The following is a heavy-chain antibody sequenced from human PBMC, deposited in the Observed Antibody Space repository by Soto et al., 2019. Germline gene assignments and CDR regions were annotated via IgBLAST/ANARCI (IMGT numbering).Heavy chain of an antibody. CDR1: GFTFSSYA. CDR3: ANNQGYSGYDSKKAFDI. D-gene: IGHD5-12*01. Sequence: GGSLRLSCAASGFTFSSYAMSWVRQAPGKGLEWVSAIRGSGGSTYYADSVKGRFTISRDNSKNTLYLQMNSLRAEDTAVYYCANNQGYSGYDSKKAFDIWGQGTMVTVSS. CDR2: IRGSGGST. J-gene: IGHJ3*02. V-gene: IGHV3-23*01.